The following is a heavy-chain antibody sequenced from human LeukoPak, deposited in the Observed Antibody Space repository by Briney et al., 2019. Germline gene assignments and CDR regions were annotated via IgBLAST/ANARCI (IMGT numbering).Heavy chain of an antibody. D-gene: IGHD3-10*01. Sequence: ASVKVSCKASGYTFNGYYMHWVRQAPGQGLEWMGWINPNSGGINYAQDFQGRVTLTRDTSISTAYMELSRLRSDDTAMYYCARNLWFGESTDAFNIWGQGTMVTVSS. J-gene: IGHJ3*02. CDR2: INPNSGGI. V-gene: IGHV1-2*02. CDR3: ARNLWFGESTDAFNI. CDR1: GYTFNGYY.